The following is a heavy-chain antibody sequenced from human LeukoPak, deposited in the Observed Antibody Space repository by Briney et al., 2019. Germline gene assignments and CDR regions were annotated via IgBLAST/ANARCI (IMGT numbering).Heavy chain of an antibody. Sequence: PGGSLRLSCAASGFTFSSYAMSRVRQAPGKGLEWVSAISGSGGSTYYADSVKGRFTISRDNSKNTPYLQMNSLRAEDTAVYYCAKAETVTTSYYYYYGMDVWGQGTTVTVSS. CDR2: ISGSGGST. CDR3: AKAETVTTSYYYYYGMDV. J-gene: IGHJ6*02. D-gene: IGHD4-11*01. V-gene: IGHV3-23*01. CDR1: GFTFSSYA.